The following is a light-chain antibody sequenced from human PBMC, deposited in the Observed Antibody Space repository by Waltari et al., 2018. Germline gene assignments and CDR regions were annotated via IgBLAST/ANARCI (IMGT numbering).Light chain of an antibody. V-gene: IGLV8-61*01. CDR2: KGI. Sequence: QTVVTQEPSLSVSPGGTVTLTCALSSGSVSSTSYPTWYQQTPGPTPRTLVYKGISRSSGVPDRFSGSILGNTAALTITGAQADDEADYYCSMYMGSGVWVFGGGTKLTVL. J-gene: IGLJ3*02. CDR1: SGSVSSTSY. CDR3: SMYMGSGVWV.